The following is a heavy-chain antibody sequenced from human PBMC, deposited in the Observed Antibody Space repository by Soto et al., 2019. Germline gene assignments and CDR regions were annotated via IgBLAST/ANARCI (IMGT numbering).Heavy chain of an antibody. D-gene: IGHD3-22*01. V-gene: IGHV4-4*07. CDR1: GATISKSF. CDR2: IYVTGTT. CDR3: VRDGSKTLIEWFDP. Sequence: QVQLQESGPGLVKPSETLTLTCSVSGATISKSFWSWVRKPVGRGLEWMGRIYVTGTTDYNPSLRGRISMSVDIVKKTFSLRLTAVTAADTGVYYCVRDGSKTLIEWFDPWSPGLKVTVAS. J-gene: IGHJ5*02.